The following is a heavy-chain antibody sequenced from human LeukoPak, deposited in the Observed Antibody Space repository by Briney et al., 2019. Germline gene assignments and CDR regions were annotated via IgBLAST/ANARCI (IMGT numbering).Heavy chain of an antibody. CDR2: INPNSGGT. CDR1: GYTFTGYY. Sequence: ASVKVSCKASGYTFTGYYMHWVRQAPGQGLEWIGWINPNSGGTNYAQKFQGRVTMTRDTSISTAYMELSRLRSDDTAVYYRARARGCPITGFDYWGQETLVPVSS. V-gene: IGHV1-2*02. J-gene: IGHJ4*02. D-gene: IGHD3-16*01. CDR3: ARARGCPITGFDY.